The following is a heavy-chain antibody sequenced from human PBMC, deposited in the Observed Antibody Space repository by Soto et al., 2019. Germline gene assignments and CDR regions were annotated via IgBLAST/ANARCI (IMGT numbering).Heavy chain of an antibody. Sequence: QVQLVQSGAEVKKPGASVKVSCKASGYTLTDYYLHWVRQATGQGLEWMGWINPKSGDTNYAQRFQDRVTMTRDTSTSTAYMELSRLRFDDTAVYYCARDMQGWGGYWGQGTLVTVSS. J-gene: IGHJ4*02. V-gene: IGHV1-2*02. D-gene: IGHD3-16*01. CDR1: GYTLTDYY. CDR3: ARDMQGWGGY. CDR2: INPKSGDT.